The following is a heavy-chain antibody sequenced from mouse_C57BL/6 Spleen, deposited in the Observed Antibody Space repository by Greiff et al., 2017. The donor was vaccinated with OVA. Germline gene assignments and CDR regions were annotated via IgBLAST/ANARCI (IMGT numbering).Heavy chain of an antibody. CDR3: ARRDSYFWYFDV. CDR1: GYSFTGYY. D-gene: IGHD3-3*01. J-gene: IGHJ1*03. CDR2: INPSTGGT. V-gene: IGHV1-42*01. Sequence: EVQLVESGPELVKPGASVKISCKASGYSFTGYYMNWVKQSPEKSLEWIGEINPSTGGTTYNQKFKAKATLTVDKSSSTAYMQLKSLTSEDSAVYNCARRDSYFWYFDVWGTGTTVTVSS.